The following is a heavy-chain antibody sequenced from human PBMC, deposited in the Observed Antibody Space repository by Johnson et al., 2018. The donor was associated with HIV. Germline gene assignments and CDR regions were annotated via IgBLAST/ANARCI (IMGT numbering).Heavy chain of an antibody. CDR3: ARRGGDYSAFDI. CDR1: GFTFSSYA. Sequence: QVQLVESGGGVVQPGRSLRLSCAASGFTFSSYAMHWVRQAPGKGLEWVAVISYDGSNKYYADSVKGRFTISRDNSKNTLYLQMNSLRAEDTAVYYCARRGGDYSAFDIWGQGTMVTVSS. J-gene: IGHJ3*02. D-gene: IGHD4-17*01. V-gene: IGHV3-30-3*01. CDR2: ISYDGSNK.